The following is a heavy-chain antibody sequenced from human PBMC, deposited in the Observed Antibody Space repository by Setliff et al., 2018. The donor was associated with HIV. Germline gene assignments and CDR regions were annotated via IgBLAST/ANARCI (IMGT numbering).Heavy chain of an antibody. CDR3: AREEYTQYYFDY. J-gene: IGHJ4*02. CDR2: ISGSGTFI. V-gene: IGHV3-21*01. CDR1: GFPLYTYD. D-gene: IGHD6-6*01. Sequence: LRLSCEASGFPLYTYDMNWVRQAPGKALEWVSVISGSGTFIHYANSVSGRFTISRDSAKNSLYLQMNSLRAEDTAVYYCAREEYTQYYFDYWGQGTLVTVSS.